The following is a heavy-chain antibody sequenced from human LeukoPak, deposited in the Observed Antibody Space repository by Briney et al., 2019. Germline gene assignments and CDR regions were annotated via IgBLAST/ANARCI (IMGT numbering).Heavy chain of an antibody. CDR2: ISNTGVT. J-gene: IGHJ4*02. D-gene: IGHD3-10*01. V-gene: IGHV3-69-1*01. Sequence: GESLRLSCAASGFILSDFTMNWVRQAPGKGLEWVSTISNTGVTHYADSVKGRFTISRDSAKNSLYLQIYSLRDEDTAVYYCARYYFGSGNYRTFDRWGQGTVVTVSS. CDR1: GFILSDFT. CDR3: ARYYFGSGNYRTFDR.